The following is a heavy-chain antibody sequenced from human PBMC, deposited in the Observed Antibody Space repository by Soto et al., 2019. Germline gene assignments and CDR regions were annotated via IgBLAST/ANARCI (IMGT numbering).Heavy chain of an antibody. Sequence: QVQLQESGPGLVKPSGTLSLTCAVSGGSISSSNWWSWVRQPPGKGLEWIGEIYHSGSTNYNPSLTSRVAISVDKSNKQFSLTRSSVTAADTAVYYCARVSGSYYYGMDVWGQGTTVTVSS. CDR1: GGSISSSNW. CDR2: IYHSGST. J-gene: IGHJ6*02. D-gene: IGHD3-10*01. CDR3: ARVSGSYYYGMDV. V-gene: IGHV4-4*02.